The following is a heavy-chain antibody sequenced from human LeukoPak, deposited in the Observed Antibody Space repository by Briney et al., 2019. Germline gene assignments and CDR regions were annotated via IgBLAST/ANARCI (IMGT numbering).Heavy chain of an antibody. J-gene: IGHJ6*03. CDR2: IKQDGSEK. D-gene: IGHD2-2*01. CDR3: ARDSGSTSCDFYCYYYMYV. Sequence: GGSLRLSCAASGFTFSSYWMSWVRQAPGKGLEWVANIKQDGSEKYYVDSVKGRFTISRDNAKNSLYLQMNSLRAEDTAVYYCARDSGSTSCDFYCYYYMYVGSKGSTVTVSS. CDR1: GFTFSSYW. V-gene: IGHV3-7*01.